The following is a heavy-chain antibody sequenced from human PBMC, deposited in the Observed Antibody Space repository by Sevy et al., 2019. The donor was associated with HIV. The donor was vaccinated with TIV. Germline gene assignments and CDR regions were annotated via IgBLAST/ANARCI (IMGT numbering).Heavy chain of an antibody. CDR2: IYYSGST. Sequence: SETLSLTCTVSGGSISSYYWSWIRQPPGKGLEWIGYIYYSGSTNYNPSLKSRVTISVDTSKNQFSLKLSSVTAADTAVYYCARDSGIAAAGPQGPNYYYYYGMDVWGQGTTVTVSS. D-gene: IGHD6-13*01. CDR1: GGSISSYY. CDR3: ARDSGIAAAGPQGPNYYYYYGMDV. J-gene: IGHJ6*02. V-gene: IGHV4-59*01.